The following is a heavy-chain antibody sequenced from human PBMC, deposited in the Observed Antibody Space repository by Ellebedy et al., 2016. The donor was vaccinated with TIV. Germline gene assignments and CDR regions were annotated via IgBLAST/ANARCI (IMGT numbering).Heavy chain of an antibody. CDR3: ARSPATGTVDY. Sequence: GESLKISXVASGFTLSTYWMHWVRQAPGKGLEWVANIKEDGSTKYYVDSVKGRFTMSRDNAKNSLYLQLNSLRAEDTAVYYCARSPATGTVDYWGHGTLVTVSS. V-gene: IGHV3-7*01. CDR1: GFTLSTYW. J-gene: IGHJ4*01. CDR2: IKEDGSTK. D-gene: IGHD1-1*01.